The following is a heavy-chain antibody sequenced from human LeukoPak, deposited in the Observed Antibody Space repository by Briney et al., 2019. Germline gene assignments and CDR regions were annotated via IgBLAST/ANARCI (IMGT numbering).Heavy chain of an antibody. CDR2: INPNSGGT. CDR1: GYTFTGYY. CDR3: ARGYCSGGSCYSAENWFDP. D-gene: IGHD2-15*01. V-gene: IGHV1-2*06. Sequence: ASVKVSCKAAGYTFTGYYMFWVRQAPGQGLEWMGRINPNSGGTNYAQKFQGRVTTTRDTSISTAYMELSRLRSDDTAVYYCARGYCSGGSCYSAENWFDPWGQGTLVTVSS. J-gene: IGHJ5*02.